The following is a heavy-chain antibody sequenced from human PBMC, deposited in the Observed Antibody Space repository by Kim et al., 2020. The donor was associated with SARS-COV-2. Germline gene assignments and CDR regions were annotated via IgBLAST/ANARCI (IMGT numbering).Heavy chain of an antibody. V-gene: IGHV3-21*01. J-gene: IGHJ5*02. CDR2: SSSSDI. Sequence: SSSSDIYYADSVKGRFTISGDNAKNSLYLQRNSLRAEDTAVYYCARDIFSWGQGTLVTVSS. CDR3: ARDIFS.